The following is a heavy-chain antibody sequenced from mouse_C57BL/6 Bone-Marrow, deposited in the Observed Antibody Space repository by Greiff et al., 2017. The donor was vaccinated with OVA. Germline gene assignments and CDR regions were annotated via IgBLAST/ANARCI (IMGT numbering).Heavy chain of an antibody. J-gene: IGHJ2*01. D-gene: IGHD1-1*01. CDR2: ISSGSSTI. V-gene: IGHV5-17*01. CDR3: ARTYYYGSSYVHYFDY. Sequence: EVQLVESGGGLVKPGGSLKLSCAASGFTFSDYGMHWVRQAPEKGLEWVAYISSGSSTIYYADTVQGRFTISRDNAKNTLFLQMTSLRSEDTAMYYCARTYYYGSSYVHYFDYWGQGTTPTVSS. CDR1: GFTFSDYG.